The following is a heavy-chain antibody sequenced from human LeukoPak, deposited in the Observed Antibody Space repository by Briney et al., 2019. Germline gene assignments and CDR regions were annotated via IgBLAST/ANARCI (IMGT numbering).Heavy chain of an antibody. J-gene: IGHJ6*02. CDR1: GGSFRGYY. V-gene: IGHV4-34*01. CDR3: ATSIVGASYYYYGMDV. Sequence: KASETLSLTCAVYGGSFRGYYCSWIRQPPGKWREWIGVINHSGSTNYNPSLKSRVTISVDTSKNQFSLKLSSVTAADTAVYYCATSIVGASYYYYGMDVWGQGTTVTVSS. D-gene: IGHD1-26*01. CDR2: INHSGST.